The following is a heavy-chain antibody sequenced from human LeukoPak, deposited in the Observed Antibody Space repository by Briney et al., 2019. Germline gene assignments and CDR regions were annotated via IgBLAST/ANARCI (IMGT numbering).Heavy chain of an antibody. CDR1: GYTFTGYY. V-gene: IGHV1-2*02. CDR3: ARGASITIFGVVKY. D-gene: IGHD3-3*01. J-gene: IGHJ4*02. Sequence: ASVKVSCKAPGYTFTGYYMHWVRQAPGQGLEWMGWINPNSGGTNYAQKFQGRVTMTRDTSISTAYMELSRLRSDDTAVYYCARGASITIFGVVKYWGQGTLVTVSS. CDR2: INPNSGGT.